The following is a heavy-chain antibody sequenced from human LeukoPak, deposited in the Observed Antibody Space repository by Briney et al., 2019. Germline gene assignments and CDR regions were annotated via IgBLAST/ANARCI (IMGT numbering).Heavy chain of an antibody. V-gene: IGHV7-4-1*02. CDR1: GYTFTSYA. Sequence: ASVKVSCKASGYTFTSYAMNWVRQAPGQGLEWMGWINTNTENPTYAQDFTGRFVFSLDTSVSTAYLRISSLKAEDTAVYYCARDLTDYYDSSGSQIFQHWGQGTLVTVSS. J-gene: IGHJ1*01. CDR2: INTNTENP. D-gene: IGHD3-22*01. CDR3: ARDLTDYYDSSGSQIFQH.